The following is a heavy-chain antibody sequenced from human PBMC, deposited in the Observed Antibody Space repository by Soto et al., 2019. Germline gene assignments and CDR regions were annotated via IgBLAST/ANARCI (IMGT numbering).Heavy chain of an antibody. CDR1: GFTFSSYG. Sequence: QVQLVESGGGVVQPGRSLRLSCAASGFTFSSYGMHWVRQAPGKGLEWVAVISYDGSNKYYADSVKGRFTISRDNSKNTLYLXXNXLTXEDTAVYYCAKDRNWNYHVAGGLVHQTTYYYGMDVWGQGTTVTVSS. D-gene: IGHD1-7*01. J-gene: IGHJ6*02. CDR2: ISYDGSNK. CDR3: AKDRNWNYHVAGGLVHQTTYYYGMDV. V-gene: IGHV3-30*18.